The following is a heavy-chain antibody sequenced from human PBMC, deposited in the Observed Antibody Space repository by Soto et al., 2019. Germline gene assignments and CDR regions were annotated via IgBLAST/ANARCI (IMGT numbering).Heavy chain of an antibody. CDR3: AREPYSGSYSTPNYYYGMDV. Sequence: GGSLRLSCAASGFTFSSYGMHWVRQAPGKGLEWVAVIWYDGSNKYYADSVKGRFTISRDNSKNTLYLQMNSLRAEDTAVYYCAREPYSGSYSTPNYYYGMDVWGQGTTVTVSS. CDR2: IWYDGSNK. D-gene: IGHD1-26*01. V-gene: IGHV3-33*01. CDR1: GFTFSSYG. J-gene: IGHJ6*02.